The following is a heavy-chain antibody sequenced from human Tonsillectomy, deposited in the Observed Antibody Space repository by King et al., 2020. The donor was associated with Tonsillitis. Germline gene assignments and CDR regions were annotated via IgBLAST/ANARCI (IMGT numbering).Heavy chain of an antibody. J-gene: IGHJ4*02. Sequence: VQLQESGPGLVTPSQTLSLACVISGDSVSGRSVAWNWIRQSPSRGLEWLGRTYYRSKWYNDYAASVRGRIAINPDTSKNQFSLQLNFVTPEDTAVYYCARDDGTRFPFEYWGQGTLVTVSS. CDR1: GDSVSGRSVA. CDR3: ARDDGTRFPFEY. V-gene: IGHV6-1*01. D-gene: IGHD3-3*01. CDR2: TYYRSKWYN.